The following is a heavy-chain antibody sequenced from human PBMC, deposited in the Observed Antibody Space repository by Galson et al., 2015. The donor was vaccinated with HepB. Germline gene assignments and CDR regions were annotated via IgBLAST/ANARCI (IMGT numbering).Heavy chain of an antibody. D-gene: IGHD5-12*01. CDR3: TRLGDFSGYSSR. J-gene: IGHJ4*02. CDR1: GFNLGGSA. CDR2: IRTKANNYAT. Sequence: SLRLSCAASGFNLGGSAIHWVRQASGKGPEWVGRIRTKANNYATSYVPSLEGRSTISRDDSKNMAYLHMKSLKADDTAVYYCTRLGDFSGYSSRWGQGTQVTVSS. V-gene: IGHV3-73*01.